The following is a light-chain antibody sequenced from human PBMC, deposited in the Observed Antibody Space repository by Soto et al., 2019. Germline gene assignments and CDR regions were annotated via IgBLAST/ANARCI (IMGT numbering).Light chain of an antibody. CDR1: QSISSF. J-gene: IGKJ2*02. Sequence: DIQMTQSPSSLSASVGDRVTITCRASQSISSFLNWYQQKPGKAPKPLIYAASSLQSGVPARFSGSGSGIDFTLTISSLHPEDFATYYCQQSYSVPCTFGQGTKLEIK. V-gene: IGKV1-39*01. CDR3: QQSYSVPCT. CDR2: AAS.